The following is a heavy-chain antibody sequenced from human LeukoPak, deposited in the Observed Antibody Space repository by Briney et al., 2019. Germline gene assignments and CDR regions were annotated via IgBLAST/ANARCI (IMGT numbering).Heavy chain of an antibody. Sequence: SETLSLTCTVSGGSISSGGYYWSWIRQHPGKGLEWIGYIYYSGSTYYNPSLKSRVTISVDTSKNQFSLKLNSVTAADTAVYYCAREEYSSSGLDYWGQGTLVTVSS. D-gene: IGHD6-13*01. CDR3: AREEYSSSGLDY. CDR2: IYYSGST. V-gene: IGHV4-31*03. J-gene: IGHJ4*02. CDR1: GGSISSGGYY.